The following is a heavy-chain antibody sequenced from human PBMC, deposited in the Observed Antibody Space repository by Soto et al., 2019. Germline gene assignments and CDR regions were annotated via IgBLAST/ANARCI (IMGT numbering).Heavy chain of an antibody. CDR1: GLSFGDHL. D-gene: IGHD2-21*02. V-gene: IGHV3-49*03. CDR3: ARGPVTAPFDY. J-gene: IGHJ4*02. Sequence: GGSLRLSCTTSGLSFGDHLMSWFRQAPGKGLEWVGLIRSKTYGETTDYAASVKGRFSISRDDSNSIAYLQMNSLKSDDTAVYYCARGPVTAPFDYWGQGTLVTVSS. CDR2: IRSKTYGETT.